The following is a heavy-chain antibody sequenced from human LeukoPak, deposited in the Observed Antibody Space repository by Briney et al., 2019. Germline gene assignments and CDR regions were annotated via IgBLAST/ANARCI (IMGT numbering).Heavy chain of an antibody. CDR1: GGSISSGDYY. CDR2: IYYSGST. D-gene: IGHD5-12*01. Sequence: SETLSLTCTVSGGSISSGDYYWSWIRQPPGKGLEWIGYIYYSGSTNYNPSLKSRVTISVDTSKNQFSLKLSSVTAADTAVYYCHASSSYDRSFDYWGQGTLVTVSS. J-gene: IGHJ4*02. CDR3: HASSSYDRSFDY. V-gene: IGHV4-61*08.